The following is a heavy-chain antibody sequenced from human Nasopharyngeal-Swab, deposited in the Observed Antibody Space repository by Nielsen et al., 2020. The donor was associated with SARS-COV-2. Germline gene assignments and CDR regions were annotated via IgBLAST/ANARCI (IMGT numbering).Heavy chain of an antibody. CDR2: IIPIFGTA. CDR3: ARDSTVVTGYAFDI. Sequence: SVKVSCKASGGTFSSYAISWVRQAPGQGLEWMGGIIPIFGTANYAQKFQGRVTITADESTSTAYMELSSLRSGDTAVYYCARDSTVVTGYAFDIWGQGTMVTVSS. D-gene: IGHD4-23*01. CDR1: GGTFSSYA. V-gene: IGHV1-69*13. J-gene: IGHJ3*02.